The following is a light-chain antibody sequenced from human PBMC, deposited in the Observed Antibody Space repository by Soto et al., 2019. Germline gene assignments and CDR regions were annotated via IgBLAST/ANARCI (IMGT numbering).Light chain of an antibody. Sequence: QSALTQPPSAAGSPGQSVTISCTGTSSDVGAYKYVSWYQQYPGKAPKLMIYEVTKRPSGVPVRFAGSKSGNTASLTVSGLQAEDEAEYYCTSYVGNDIWVFGGGTKVTVL. J-gene: IGLJ3*02. CDR1: SSDVGAYKY. CDR2: EVT. CDR3: TSYVGNDIWV. V-gene: IGLV2-8*01.